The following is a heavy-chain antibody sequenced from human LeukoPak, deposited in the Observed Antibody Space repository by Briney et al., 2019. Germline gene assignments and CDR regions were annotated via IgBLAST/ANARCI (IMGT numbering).Heavy chain of an antibody. CDR3: ARRQKLRGPRAGDAFDI. J-gene: IGHJ3*02. CDR2: IYNSGST. D-gene: IGHD4/OR15-4a*01. CDR1: GGCISDYY. V-gene: IGHV4-59*08. Sequence: SETLSLTCAISGGCISDYYWTWIRQPPGKGLEGIRYIYNSGSTNYNPSLKSRVTISVDTSKNQFSLNLSSMTAADTAVYYCARRQKLRGPRAGDAFDIWGQGTMVTVSS.